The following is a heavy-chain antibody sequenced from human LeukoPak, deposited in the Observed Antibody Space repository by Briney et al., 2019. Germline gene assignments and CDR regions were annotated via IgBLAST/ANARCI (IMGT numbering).Heavy chain of an antibody. Sequence: PGGSLRLSCAASGFTFSSYAMSWVRQAPGKGLEWVSAISGSGGSTYYADSVKGRFTISRDNSKNTLYLQMNSLRAEDMAVYYCAKLDSSSWYSGAFDIWGLGTMVTVSS. D-gene: IGHD6-13*01. CDR3: AKLDSSSWYSGAFDI. CDR2: ISGSGGST. CDR1: GFTFSSYA. V-gene: IGHV3-23*01. J-gene: IGHJ3*02.